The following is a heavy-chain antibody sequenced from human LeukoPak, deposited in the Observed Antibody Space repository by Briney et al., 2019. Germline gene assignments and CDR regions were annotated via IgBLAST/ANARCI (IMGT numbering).Heavy chain of an antibody. Sequence: SETLSLTCSVSGDSIDIYYWSWIRQSAGRGLEWIGRIYTTESTNYNPSLKSRVTISVDTSKNQFSLKLSSVTAADTAVYYCARHHCGGDCYSWYFDYWGQGTLVTVSS. CDR1: GDSIDIYY. CDR3: ARHHCGGDCYSWYFDY. J-gene: IGHJ4*02. D-gene: IGHD2-21*02. CDR2: IYTTEST. V-gene: IGHV4-4*07.